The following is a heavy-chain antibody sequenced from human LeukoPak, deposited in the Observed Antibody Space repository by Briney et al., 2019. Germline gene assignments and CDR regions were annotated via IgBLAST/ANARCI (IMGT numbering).Heavy chain of an antibody. CDR2: IYFNGNT. CDR3: ARGPQYSSSWYGKGGFDP. CDR1: GDSIGSSGYY. J-gene: IGHJ5*02. V-gene: IGHV4-39*07. D-gene: IGHD6-13*01. Sequence: SETLSLTCTVSGDSIGSSGYYWVWIRQTPGKGLEWVANIYFNGNTYYNPSLKSRVTISLDTSKNQFSLKLTSVTAADTAVYYCARGPQYSSSWYGKGGFDPWGQGTLVTVSS.